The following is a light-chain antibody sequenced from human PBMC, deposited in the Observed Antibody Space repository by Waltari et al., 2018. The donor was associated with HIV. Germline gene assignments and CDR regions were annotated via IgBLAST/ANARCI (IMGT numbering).Light chain of an antibody. CDR3: CSYTSSSTFV. J-gene: IGLJ1*01. CDR1: SSDVGGYNY. Sequence: QSALTQPASVSGSPGQSITISCTGTSSDVGGYNYVSWYQQHPGKAPKPMIYDVSNRPSGVSNRFSGSKSGNTASLTISGLQAEDAADYYCCSYTSSSTFVFGAGTKVTVL. CDR2: DVS. V-gene: IGLV2-14*03.